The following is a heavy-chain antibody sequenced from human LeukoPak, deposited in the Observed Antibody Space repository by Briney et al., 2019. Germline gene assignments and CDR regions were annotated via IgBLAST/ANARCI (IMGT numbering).Heavy chain of an antibody. V-gene: IGHV4-4*07. CDR2: IYTSGST. Sequence: PSETLSLTCTVSGGSISSYYWSWIRQPAGKGLEWIGRIYTSGSTNYNPSLKSRVTISVDTSKNQFSLKLSSVTAADTAVYYCARGSRFMTTVTIGYFQHWGQGTLVTVSS. CDR3: ARGSRFMTTVTIGYFQH. CDR1: GGSISSYY. D-gene: IGHD4-11*01. J-gene: IGHJ1*01.